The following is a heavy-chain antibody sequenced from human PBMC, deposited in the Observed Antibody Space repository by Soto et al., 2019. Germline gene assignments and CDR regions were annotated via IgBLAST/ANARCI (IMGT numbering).Heavy chain of an antibody. CDR3: ARWGIVVVPAAKRRGDY. J-gene: IGHJ4*02. D-gene: IGHD2-2*01. CDR2: INHSGST. CDR1: GGSFSGYY. Sequence: QVQLQQWGAGLLKPSETLSLTCAVYGGSFSGYYWSWIRQPPGKGLEWIGEINHSGSTNYNPSLKSRVPISVDTSKNQFSLKLSSVTAADTAVYYCARWGIVVVPAAKRRGDYWGQGTLVTVSS. V-gene: IGHV4-34*01.